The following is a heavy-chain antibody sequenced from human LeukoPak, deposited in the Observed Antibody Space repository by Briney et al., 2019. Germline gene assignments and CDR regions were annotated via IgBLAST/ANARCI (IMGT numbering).Heavy chain of an antibody. CDR1: GFTFDDYT. CDR3: EKGGITTVPPFDY. D-gene: IGHD4-17*01. V-gene: IGHV3-43*01. Sequence: PTGGSLRLSCAASGFTFDDYTMHWVRQAPGKGLEWVSLISWDGGSTYYADSVKGRFTISRDNSKNSLYLQMNSLRTEDTALYYCEKGGITTVPPFDYWGQEPLATVPS. J-gene: IGHJ4*02. CDR2: ISWDGGST.